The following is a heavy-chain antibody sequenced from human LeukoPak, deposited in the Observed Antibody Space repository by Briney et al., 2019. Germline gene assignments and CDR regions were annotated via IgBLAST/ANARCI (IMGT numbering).Heavy chain of an antibody. CDR1: GFTFSSYA. Sequence: PGGSLRLSCAASGFTFSSYAMSWVRQAPGKGLEWVSAISGSGGSTYYADSVKGRFTISRDNSKNTLYLQMNSLGAEDTAVYYCAKSNQYCSGGSCSFDPWGQGTLVTVSS. J-gene: IGHJ5*02. CDR3: AKSNQYCSGGSCSFDP. D-gene: IGHD2-15*01. CDR2: ISGSGGST. V-gene: IGHV3-23*01.